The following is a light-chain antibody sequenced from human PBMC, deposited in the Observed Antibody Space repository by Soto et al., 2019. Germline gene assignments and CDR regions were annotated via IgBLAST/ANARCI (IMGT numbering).Light chain of an antibody. CDR2: EVT. V-gene: IGLV2-14*01. Sequence: ALTQPASVSGSPGQTITISCTGTSXDVGRYNTVSWYQHHPGKAPKLIIYEVTHRPAGISDRFSASKSGNTASLTISGLQAEDEADYYCNSLRVNHLYVFGSGTKVTVL. CDR3: NSLRVNHLYV. CDR1: SXDVGRYNT. J-gene: IGLJ1*01.